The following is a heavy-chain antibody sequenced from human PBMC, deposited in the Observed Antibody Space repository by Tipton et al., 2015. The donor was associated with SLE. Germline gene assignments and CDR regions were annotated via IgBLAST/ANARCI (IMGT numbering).Heavy chain of an antibody. CDR1: GFMFSSYV. CDR3: ATVGQYLDFEY. D-gene: IGHD2/OR15-2a*01. Sequence: SLRLSCAASGFMFSSYVMSWVRQAPGKGLEWVSAINPSGYMTSYADSVKGRFTISRDSGKNSVYLQMNSLRVEDTGVYYCATVGQYLDFEYWGQGTLVTVSA. J-gene: IGHJ4*02. V-gene: IGHV3-48*03. CDR2: INPSGYMT.